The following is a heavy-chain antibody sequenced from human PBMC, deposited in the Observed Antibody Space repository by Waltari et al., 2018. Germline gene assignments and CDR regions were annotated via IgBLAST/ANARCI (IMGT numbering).Heavy chain of an antibody. Sequence: QVQLQESGPGLVKPSETLSLTCTVSGGSISSYYWSWIRQHPGKGLEWIGYIYYSGSTNYNPSLKSRVTISVDTSKNQFSLKLSSVTAADTAVYYCARVKDRKGIAAAGFDYWGQGTLVTVSS. J-gene: IGHJ4*02. CDR2: IYYSGST. D-gene: IGHD6-13*01. CDR1: GGSISSYY. V-gene: IGHV4-59*01. CDR3: ARVKDRKGIAAAGFDY.